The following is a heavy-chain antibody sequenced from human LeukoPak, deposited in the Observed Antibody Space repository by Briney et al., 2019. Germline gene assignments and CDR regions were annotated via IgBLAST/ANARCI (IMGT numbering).Heavy chain of an antibody. CDR2: IYSSGST. D-gene: IGHD3-10*01. Sequence: SETLSLTCAVYGGSFSGYYWSWIRQPAGKGLEWIGYIYSSGSTNYNPSLKSRVTMSVDTSKNQFSLKVSSVTAADTAVYYCARVFDSGSQAYFYYMDVWGKGTTVTISS. CDR3: ARVFDSGSQAYFYYMDV. CDR1: GGSFSGYY. J-gene: IGHJ6*03. V-gene: IGHV4-59*10.